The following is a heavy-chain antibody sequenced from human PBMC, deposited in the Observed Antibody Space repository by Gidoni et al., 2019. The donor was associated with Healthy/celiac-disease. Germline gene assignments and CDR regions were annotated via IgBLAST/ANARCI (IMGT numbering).Heavy chain of an antibody. CDR1: GGSFSGYY. V-gene: IGHV4-34*01. D-gene: IGHD4-17*01. CDR2: INHSGST. Sequence: LTCAVYGGSFSGYYWSWIRQPPGKGLEWIGEINHSGSTNYNPSLKSRVTISVDTSKNQFSLKLSSVTAADTAVYYCARGVLRKHYYYYYMDVWGKGTTVTVSS. CDR3: ARGVLRKHYYYYYMDV. J-gene: IGHJ6*03.